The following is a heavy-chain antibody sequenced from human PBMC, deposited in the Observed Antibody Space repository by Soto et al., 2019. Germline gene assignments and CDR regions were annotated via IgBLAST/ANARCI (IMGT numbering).Heavy chain of an antibody. D-gene: IGHD3-3*01. V-gene: IGHV1-69*02. J-gene: IGHJ3*02. CDR1: GGTFSSYT. Sequence: QVQLVQSGAEVKKPGSSVKVSCKASGGTFSSYTISWVRQAPGQGLEWMGRIIPILGIANYAQKFQGRVTLPPDTATSTADMELSRLRSKDTAVYYCARYSNPPQRRLLEWLRETDPDAFDIWGQGTMVTVSS. CDR2: IIPILGIA. CDR3: ARYSNPPQRRLLEWLRETDPDAFDI.